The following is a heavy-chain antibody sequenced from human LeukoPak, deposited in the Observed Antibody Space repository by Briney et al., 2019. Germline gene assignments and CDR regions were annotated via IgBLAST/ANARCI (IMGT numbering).Heavy chain of an antibody. D-gene: IGHD3-16*01. Sequence: TPSETLSLTCTVSGGSISSSSYYWGWIRQPPGKGLEWIGSIYYSGSTYYNPSLKSRVTISVDTSKNQFSLKLSSVTAADTAVYYCARESPLGHYFDYWGQGTLVTVSS. J-gene: IGHJ4*02. V-gene: IGHV4-39*02. CDR3: ARESPLGHYFDY. CDR1: GGSISSSSYY. CDR2: IYYSGST.